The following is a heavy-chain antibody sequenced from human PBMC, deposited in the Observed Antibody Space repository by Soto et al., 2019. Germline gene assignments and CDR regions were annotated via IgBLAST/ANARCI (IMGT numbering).Heavy chain of an antibody. Sequence: EVQLLESGGGLVQPGGSLRLSCAASGFVFSSYAMSWVRQAPGKGLGWVSAISGSGTTAYYADSVKGWFIYSRDKPKKTMYLQMSSLRSEDTAVYFCAKTTDGWFSAFEIWGQGTVVTVSS. CDR3: AKTTDGWFSAFEI. J-gene: IGHJ3*02. CDR1: GFVFSSYA. CDR2: ISGSGTTA. D-gene: IGHD6-19*01. V-gene: IGHV3-23*01.